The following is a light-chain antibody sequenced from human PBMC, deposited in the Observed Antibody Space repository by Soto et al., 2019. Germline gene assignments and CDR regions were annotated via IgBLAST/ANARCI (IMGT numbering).Light chain of an antibody. J-gene: IGLJ1*01. Sequence: QSVLTQPPSVSAAPGQMVTISCSGRGSNIGNNFVSWYQQFPGTAPKLLIYDNNKRPSGIPDRFSGSKSGTSATLGIPGLQTGDEADYCCGTWDNSLSAYVFGPGTKLTVL. CDR3: GTWDNSLSAYV. CDR2: DNN. CDR1: GSNIGNNF. V-gene: IGLV1-51*01.